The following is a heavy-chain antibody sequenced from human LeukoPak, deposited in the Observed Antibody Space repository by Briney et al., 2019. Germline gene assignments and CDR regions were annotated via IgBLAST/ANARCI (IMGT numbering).Heavy chain of an antibody. J-gene: IGHJ5*02. CDR3: ARRRAYNWFDP. V-gene: IGHV4-30-4*01. Sequence: PSETLSLTCTVSGGSISSGDYYWSWIRQPPGKGLEWIGHIYYSGSTYYNPSLKSRVTISVDTSKNQFSLKLSSVTAADTAVYYCARRRAYNWFDPWGQGTLVTVSS. CDR1: GGSISSGDYY. CDR2: IYYSGST.